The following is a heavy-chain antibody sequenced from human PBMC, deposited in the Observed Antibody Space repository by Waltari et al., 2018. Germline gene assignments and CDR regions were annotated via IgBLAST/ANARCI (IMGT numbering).Heavy chain of an antibody. D-gene: IGHD4-17*01. CDR2: IYYSGST. CDR3: ARDMGSYGDYTRGWFDP. Sequence: QVQLQESGPGLVKPSETLSLTCTVSGGSISSPYWSWIRPPPGKGLEWIGYIYYSGSTNYNPSLKSRVTISVDTSKNQFSLKLSSVTAADTAVYYCARDMGSYGDYTRGWFDPWGQGTLVTVSS. J-gene: IGHJ5*02. CDR1: GGSISSPY. V-gene: IGHV4-59*11.